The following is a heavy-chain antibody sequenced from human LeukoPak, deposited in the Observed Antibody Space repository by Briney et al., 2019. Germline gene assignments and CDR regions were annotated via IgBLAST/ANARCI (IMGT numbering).Heavy chain of an antibody. CDR1: GFTFSSYG. V-gene: IGHV3-30*02. J-gene: IGHJ4*02. CDR3: AKEYCSGGSCYSYFDY. CDR2: IRYDGSSK. D-gene: IGHD2-15*01. Sequence: GGSLRLSCAASGFTFSSYGMHWVRQAPGKGLEWVAFIRYDGSSKFYADSVKGRFTISRDKSKNTLYLQMNSLRGEDTAVYYCAKEYCSGGSCYSYFDYWGQGTLVTVSS.